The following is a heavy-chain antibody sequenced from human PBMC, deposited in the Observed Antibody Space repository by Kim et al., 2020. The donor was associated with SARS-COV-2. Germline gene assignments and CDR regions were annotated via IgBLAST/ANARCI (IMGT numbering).Heavy chain of an antibody. D-gene: IGHD2-15*01. J-gene: IGHJ3*02. V-gene: IGHV4-39*01. CDR3: ARHGVGAFDI. CDR1: GGSISSSSYY. Sequence: SETLSLTCTVSGGSISSSSYYWGWIRQPPGKGLEWIGSIYYSGSTYYNPSLKSRVTISVDTSKNQFSLKLSSVTAADTAVYYCARHGVGAFDIWGQGTMVTVSS. CDR2: IYYSGST.